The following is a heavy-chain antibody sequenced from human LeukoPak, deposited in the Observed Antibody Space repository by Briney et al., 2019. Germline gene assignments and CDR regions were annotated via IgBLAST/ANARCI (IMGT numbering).Heavy chain of an antibody. CDR2: VNEDGRTT. CDR1: GFTFSKYW. CDR3: IRDLRGRDDY. V-gene: IGHV3-74*01. Sequence: PGGSLRLSCAASGFTFSKYWMHWVRHTPGKGLVWVSRVNEDGRTTTYADSVKGRFTISRDNAKNTLYLQMNSLSADDTALYFCIRDLRGRDDYWGQGTLVTVSS. J-gene: IGHJ4*02. D-gene: IGHD5-24*01.